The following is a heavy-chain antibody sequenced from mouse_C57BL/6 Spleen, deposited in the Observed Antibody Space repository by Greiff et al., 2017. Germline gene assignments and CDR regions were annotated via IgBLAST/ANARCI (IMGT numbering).Heavy chain of an antibody. CDR3: ARDISGFYFDY. CDR2: IHTNSGST. D-gene: IGHD3-2*02. J-gene: IGHJ2*01. CDR1: GYTFTSYW. Sequence: QVQLQQPGAELVKPGASVKLSCTASGYTFTSYWMHWVKQTPGQGLEWIGMIHTNSGSTNYNEKFKSKATLTVDKSSSTAYMQLSSLTSEDSAVNYCARDISGFYFDYWGQGTTLTVSA. V-gene: IGHV1-64*01.